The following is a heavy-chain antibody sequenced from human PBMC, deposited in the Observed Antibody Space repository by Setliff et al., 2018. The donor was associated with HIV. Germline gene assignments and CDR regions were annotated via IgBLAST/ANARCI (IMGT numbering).Heavy chain of an antibody. J-gene: IGHJ4*02. D-gene: IGHD5-12*01. CDR2: ISRSGITS. CDR3: AKDPRAAVATICDY. Sequence: PGGSLRLSCAASGFTFSSYAMTWVRQAPGKGLEWVSDISRSGITSYYADSVKGRFTISRDNSKNTLYLQMNSLRAEDTAVYYCAKDPRAAVATICDYWGQGTLVTVSS. CDR1: GFTFSSYA. V-gene: IGHV3-23*01.